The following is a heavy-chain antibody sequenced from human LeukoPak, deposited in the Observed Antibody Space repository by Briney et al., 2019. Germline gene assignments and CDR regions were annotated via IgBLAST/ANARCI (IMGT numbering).Heavy chain of an antibody. D-gene: IGHD3-10*01. CDR3: ARDGEGGYYGSGSYPFDY. CDR1: GGTFSSYA. J-gene: IGHJ4*02. CDR2: IIPIFGTA. V-gene: IGHV1-69*06. Sequence: GASVKVSCKASGGTFSSYAISWVRQAPGQGLEWMGGIIPIFGTANYAQKFQGRVTITADKSTSTAYKELSSLRSEDTAVYYCARDGEGGYYGSGSYPFDYWGQGTLVTVSS.